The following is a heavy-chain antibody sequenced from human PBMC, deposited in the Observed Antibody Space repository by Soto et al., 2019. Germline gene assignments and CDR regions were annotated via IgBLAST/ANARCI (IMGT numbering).Heavy chain of an antibody. J-gene: IGHJ4*02. D-gene: IGHD3-22*01. CDR1: GGSISSSNW. V-gene: IGHV4-4*02. Sequence: SETLSLTCAVSGGSISSSNWWSWVRQPPGKGLEWIGEICHSGSTNYNPSLKSRVTISVDKSKNQFSLKLSSVTAADTAVYYCASLPYYYDSSGYPRAFDYWGQGTLVTVSS. CDR3: ASLPYYYDSSGYPRAFDY. CDR2: ICHSGST.